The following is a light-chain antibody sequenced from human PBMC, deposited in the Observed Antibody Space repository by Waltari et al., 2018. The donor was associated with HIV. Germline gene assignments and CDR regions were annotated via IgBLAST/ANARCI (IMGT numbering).Light chain of an antibody. V-gene: IGLV1-40*01. CDR1: SSNNRARARFD. Sequence: QSVLTPPPSVSGAPGQRVTISCTGSSSNNRARARFDVHWYQQLPGTATKLLIYRNNNRPSGGPYRFSGSTSVASASLAITGLQAEDEADYYCQSYDTSLSGSVFGGGTKLTVL. CDR3: QSYDTSLSGSV. J-gene: IGLJ3*02. CDR2: RNN.